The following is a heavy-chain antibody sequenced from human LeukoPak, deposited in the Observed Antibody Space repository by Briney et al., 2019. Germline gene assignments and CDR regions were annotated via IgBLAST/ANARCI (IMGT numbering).Heavy chain of an antibody. CDR2: IHDSGTT. D-gene: IGHD5-24*01. CDR1: GDSLSNYY. Sequence: SETLSLTCTVSGDSLSNYYWSWIRQPPGKGLEWIGYIHDSGTTSYNPSLKSRVTISVDMSENQLSLRLTSVSAADTAIYYCARGGREGYNSFAYWGQGTLVTVSS. CDR3: ARGGREGYNSFAY. V-gene: IGHV4-59*01. J-gene: IGHJ4*02.